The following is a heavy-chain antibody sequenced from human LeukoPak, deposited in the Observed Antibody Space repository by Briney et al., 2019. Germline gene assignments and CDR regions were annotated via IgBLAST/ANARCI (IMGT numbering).Heavy chain of an antibody. CDR2: IIPIFGTA. V-gene: IGHV1-69*13. CDR3: ARGDPDTAMLWFDP. D-gene: IGHD5-18*01. CDR1: GGTFSSYA. J-gene: IGHJ5*02. Sequence: GASVKVSCKASGGTFSSYAISWVRQAPGQGLEWMGGIIPIFGTANYAQKFQGRVTITADESTSTAYMELSSLRSEDTAVYYCARGDPDTAMLWFDPWGQGTLDTVSS.